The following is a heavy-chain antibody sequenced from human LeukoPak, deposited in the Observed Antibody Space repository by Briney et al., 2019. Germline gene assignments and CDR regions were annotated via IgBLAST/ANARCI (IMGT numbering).Heavy chain of an antibody. CDR1: GGSFSGYY. CDR3: ARVKTRRRGYSGHAGYYYMDV. J-gene: IGHJ6*03. V-gene: IGHV4-34*01. D-gene: IGHD5-12*01. Sequence: PSETLSLTCAVYGGSFSGYYWSWLRQPPGKGLEWIGEVNHSGSTNYNPSLKSRVTISVDTSKNQFSLKLSSVTAADTAVYYCARVKTRRRGYSGHAGYYYMDVWGKGTTVTVSS. CDR2: VNHSGST.